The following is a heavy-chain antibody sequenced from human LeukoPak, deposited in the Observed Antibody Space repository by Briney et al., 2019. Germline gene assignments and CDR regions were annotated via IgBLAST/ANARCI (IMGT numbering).Heavy chain of an antibody. CDR3: ARERFQSSCWYWYIDY. V-gene: IGHV3-30*09. CDR1: GFTFSTDS. D-gene: IGHD6-19*01. CDR2: ISYNGNNK. Sequence: QPGRSLRLSCAASGFTFSTDSIHCVRQAPGQGLEWVAVISYNGNNKYYADSVKGRFAISRDNSKNTLFLEMNSLRTEDTAVYYCARERFQSSCWYWYIDYWGQGTLVTVSS. J-gene: IGHJ4*02.